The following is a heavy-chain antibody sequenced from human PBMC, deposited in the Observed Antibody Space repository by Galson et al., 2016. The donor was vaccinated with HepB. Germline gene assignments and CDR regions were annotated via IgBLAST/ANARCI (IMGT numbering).Heavy chain of an antibody. Sequence: TLSLTCAVYDGSLRGYYWSWIRQPPGKGLEWIGEINHSGNTNYNPSLKSRVTMTVDASKNQFSLTLRSATAADTALYFCARISLRVGQDYWGQGTLVTVSS. J-gene: IGHJ4*02. D-gene: IGHD1-26*01. CDR1: DGSLRGYY. V-gene: IGHV4-34*01. CDR2: INHSGNT. CDR3: ARISLRVGQDY.